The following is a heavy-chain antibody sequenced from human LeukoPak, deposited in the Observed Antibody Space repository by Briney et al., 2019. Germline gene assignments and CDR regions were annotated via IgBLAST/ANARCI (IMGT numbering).Heavy chain of an antibody. D-gene: IGHD2-8*01. Sequence: QSGGSLRLSCAASGFTSSTYWMSWARQAPGKGLEWVANIRQDGSVKYYVDSVKGRFTISRDNAKNSLYLHMNSLRADDTAVYYCAKDGRGSCSNADCHVSYHFDYWGQGILVTVSS. V-gene: IGHV3-7*01. CDR1: GFTSSTYW. CDR3: AKDGRGSCSNADCHVSYHFDY. J-gene: IGHJ4*02. CDR2: IRQDGSVK.